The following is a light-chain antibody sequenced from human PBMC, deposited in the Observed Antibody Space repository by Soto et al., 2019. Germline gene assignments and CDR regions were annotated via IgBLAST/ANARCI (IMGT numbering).Light chain of an antibody. J-gene: IGKJ1*01. V-gene: IGKV3-20*01. CDR3: QQYGSSGT. CDR2: GAS. Sequence: IVLTQSPGTLSLSPGERATVKSRASQSVSNNYLAWYQQKPGQAPRLLIYGASNRATGIPDRFSGSGSGTDFTLTISRLEPEDFAVYYCQQYGSSGTFGQGTKVDIK. CDR1: QSVSNNY.